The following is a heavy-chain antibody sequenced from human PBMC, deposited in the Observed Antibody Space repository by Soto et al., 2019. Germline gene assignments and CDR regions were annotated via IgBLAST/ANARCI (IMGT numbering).Heavy chain of an antibody. CDR2: IWYDGSEK. V-gene: IGHV3-33*01. Sequence: QVQLVESGGGVVQPGGSLRISCAASGFTFRNYGMHWVRQAPGKGLEWVAVIWYDGSEKYYADSVKGRFTFSRDNSKNTLYLQMNSLRGEDTAVYYCARGRDGVKGFDLWGRGTLVTVSS. D-gene: IGHD2-8*01. CDR3: ARGRDGVKGFDL. J-gene: IGHJ2*01. CDR1: GFTFRNYG.